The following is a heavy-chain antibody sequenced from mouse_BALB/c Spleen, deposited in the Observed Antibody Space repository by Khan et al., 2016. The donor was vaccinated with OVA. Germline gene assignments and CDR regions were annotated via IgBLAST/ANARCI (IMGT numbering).Heavy chain of an antibody. CDR2: IWGGGGT. J-gene: IGHJ4*01. CDR1: GFSLSRYN. CDR3: ARAYYRYDGYYAMDY. D-gene: IGHD2-14*01. V-gene: IGHV2-6-4*01. Sequence: VELVESGPGLVAPSQSLSITCTVSGFSLSRYNIHWVRQPPGKGLEWLGMIWGGGGTDYNSTLKSRLSISKDNSKSQAFLKMNSLQTYDTAMYXCARAYYRYDGYYAMDYWGQGTSVTVSS.